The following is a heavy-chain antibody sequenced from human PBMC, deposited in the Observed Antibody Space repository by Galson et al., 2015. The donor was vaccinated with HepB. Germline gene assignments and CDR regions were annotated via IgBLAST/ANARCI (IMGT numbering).Heavy chain of an antibody. J-gene: IGHJ4*02. Sequence: SLRLSCAASGFTFSGSSMHWVRQASGKGLEWVGRIRSKANSYATAYAASVEGRLTISRDDSKNMAYLQMNSLKTEDTAVYYCTRPGYSSGWSDYWGQGTLVTVSS. CDR3: TRPGYSSGWSDY. D-gene: IGHD6-19*01. CDR2: IRSKANSYAT. V-gene: IGHV3-73*01. CDR1: GFTFSGSS.